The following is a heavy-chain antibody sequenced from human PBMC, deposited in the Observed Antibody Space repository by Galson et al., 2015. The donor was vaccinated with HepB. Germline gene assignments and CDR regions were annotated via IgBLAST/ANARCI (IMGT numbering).Heavy chain of an antibody. J-gene: IGHJ6*02. CDR2: ISYDGSNK. V-gene: IGHV3-30-3*01. CDR3: ARDGDIVVNYYYYGMDV. Sequence: SLRLSCAASGFTFSSYAMHWVRQAPGKGLEWVAVISYDGSNKYYADSVKGRFTISRDNAKNSLYLQMNSLRAEDTAVYYCARDGDIVVNYYYYGMDVWGQGTTVTVSS. D-gene: IGHD5-12*01. CDR1: GFTFSSYA.